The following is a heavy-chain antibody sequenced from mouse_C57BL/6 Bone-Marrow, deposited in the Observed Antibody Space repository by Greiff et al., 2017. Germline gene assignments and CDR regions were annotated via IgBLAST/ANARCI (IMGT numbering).Heavy chain of an antibody. D-gene: IGHD1-1*01. CDR1: GYTFTGYW. Sequence: VKLMESGAELMKPGASVKLSCRATGYTFTGYWIEWVKQRPGHGLEWIGEILPGSGSTNYNEKFKGKATFTADTSSNTAYMQLSSLTTEDSAIYYCARASITTPFWYFGVWGTGTTVTVAS. J-gene: IGHJ1*03. CDR2: ILPGSGST. V-gene: IGHV1-9*01. CDR3: ARASITTPFWYFGV.